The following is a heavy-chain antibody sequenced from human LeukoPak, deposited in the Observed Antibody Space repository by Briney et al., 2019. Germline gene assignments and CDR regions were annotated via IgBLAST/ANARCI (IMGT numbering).Heavy chain of an antibody. J-gene: IGHJ6*01. V-gene: IGHV3-48*03. CDR3: AREPLDAALYYCMDV. CDR2: ISSSGSKI. D-gene: IGHD6-6*01. Sequence: GGSLTLSCPASGFTFSSYEVNWVRQAAGKGLEWVTYISSSGSKIYYADSVEGRFTISRDNAKNSLYLQMNSLRAEDTAVYYCAREPLDAALYYCMDVWGQGTTVAVS. CDR1: GFTFSSYE.